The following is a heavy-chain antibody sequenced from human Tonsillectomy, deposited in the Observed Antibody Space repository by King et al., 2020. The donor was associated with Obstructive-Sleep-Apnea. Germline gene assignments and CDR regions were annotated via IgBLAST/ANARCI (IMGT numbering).Heavy chain of an antibody. J-gene: IGHJ4*02. V-gene: IGHV3-30*02. CDR2: IGHDGDNK. D-gene: IGHD3-10*01. CDR1: GFIFSNYG. CDR3: AGDRSYSH. Sequence: VQLVQSGGGVVQPGRSLTLSCAASGFIFSNYGMHWVRQAPGKGLEWVAFIGHDGDNKYYADSVKGRFTISRDNSKNTLYLQLNSLRTEDTAVYYCAGDRSYSHWGQGTLVTVSS.